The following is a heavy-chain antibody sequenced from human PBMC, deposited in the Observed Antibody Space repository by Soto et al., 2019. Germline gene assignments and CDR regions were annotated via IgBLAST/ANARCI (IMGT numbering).Heavy chain of an antibody. CDR1: GGAFSSSA. D-gene: IGHD3-16*01. V-gene: IGHV1-69*01. J-gene: IGHJ5*02. CDR2: ITPLFGTP. Sequence: VQLVQSGAEVKKPGSSVKVSCKASGGAFSSSAISWLRQAPGQGLEWMGGITPLFGTPDLAQKFQDRLTIAADESTSTVYMQLTSLRPEDTAVYYCAKLFRLAGGWFDPWGQGTLVTVFS. CDR3: AKLFRLAGGWFDP.